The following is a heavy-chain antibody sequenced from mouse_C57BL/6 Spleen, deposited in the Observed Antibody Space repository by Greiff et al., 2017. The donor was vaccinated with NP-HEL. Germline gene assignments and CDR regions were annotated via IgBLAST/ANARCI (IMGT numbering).Heavy chain of an antibody. CDR3: ARDRWDDLSPLYAMDY. Sequence: EVHLVESGGGLVKPGGSLKLSCAASGFTFSSYAMSWVRQTPEKRLEWVATISDGGSYTYYPDNVKGRFTISRDNAKNNLYLQMSHLKSEDTAMYYCARDRWDDLSPLYAMDYWGQGTSVTVSS. J-gene: IGHJ4*01. CDR2: ISDGGSYT. D-gene: IGHD5-5*01. V-gene: IGHV5-4*01. CDR1: GFTFSSYA.